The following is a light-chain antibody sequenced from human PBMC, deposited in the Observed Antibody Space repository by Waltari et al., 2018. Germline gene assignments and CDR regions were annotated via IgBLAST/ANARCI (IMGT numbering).Light chain of an antibody. CDR3: QQFDTYPWT. CDR2: KAS. Sequence: DIQLTQSPSTLSASVGDRVTITCRASQDIGTWLAWYQQKPGKAPKLLLYKASRLQSRVPSRFSGRGSGTEFTLTISSLQPEDFATFYCQQFDTYPWTFGQGTKVDIK. CDR1: QDIGTW. V-gene: IGKV1-5*03. J-gene: IGKJ1*01.